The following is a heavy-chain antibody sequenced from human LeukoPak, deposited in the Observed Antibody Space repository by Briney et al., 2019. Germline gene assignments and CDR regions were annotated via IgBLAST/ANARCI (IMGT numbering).Heavy chain of an antibody. V-gene: IGHV4-39*07. CDR2: IHYSGST. CDR1: GGSISSSSYY. CDR3: ARKRAWFGELWGAGPKHPYFDY. D-gene: IGHD3-10*01. J-gene: IGHJ4*02. Sequence: SETLSLTCTVSGGSISSSSYYWAWIRQPPGKGLEWIGSIHYSGSTYYNPSLQSRVTISIDTSKNQFSLKLSSVTAADTAVYYCARKRAWFGELWGAGPKHPYFDYWGQGTLVTVSS.